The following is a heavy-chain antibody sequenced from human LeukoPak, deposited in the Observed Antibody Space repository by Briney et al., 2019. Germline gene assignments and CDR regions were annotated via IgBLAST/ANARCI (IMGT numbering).Heavy chain of an antibody. CDR1: GFTFSSYS. J-gene: IGHJ4*02. D-gene: IGHD5-18*01. CDR3: ARVRAGIQLWVKPADY. V-gene: IGHV3-21*01. Sequence: GGSLRLSCAASGFTFSSYSMNWVRQAPGKGLEWVSSISSSSSYIYYADSVKGRFTISRDNAKNSLYLQMNSLRAEDAAVYYCARVRAGIQLWVKPADYWGQGTLVTVSS. CDR2: ISSSSSYI.